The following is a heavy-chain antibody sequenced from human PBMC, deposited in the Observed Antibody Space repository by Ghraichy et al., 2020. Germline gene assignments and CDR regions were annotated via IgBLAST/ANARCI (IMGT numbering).Heavy chain of an antibody. CDR2: ISSSSSYI. CDR1: GFTFSSYS. J-gene: IGHJ6*02. D-gene: IGHD3-9*01. V-gene: IGHV3-21*01. CDR3: ARDTYYDILTGPADYYYYGMDV. Sequence: GGSLRLSCAASGFTFSSYSMNWVRQAPGKGLEWVSSISSSSSYIYYADSVKGRFTISRDNAKNSLYLQMNSLRAEDTAVYYCARDTYYDILTGPADYYYYGMDVWGQGTTVTVSS.